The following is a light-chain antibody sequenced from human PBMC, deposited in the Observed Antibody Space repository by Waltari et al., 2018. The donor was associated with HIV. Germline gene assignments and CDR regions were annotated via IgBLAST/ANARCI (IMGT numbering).Light chain of an antibody. CDR3: SSYADSNNLV. Sequence: QSALTQPPSASGSPGQSVTISCTGTSSDVGGYDYVSWYQQHPGKAPQLMIYEVSKRPSGIPDRFSGSKSGNTASLTVSGLQAEDEADYYCSSYADSNNLVFGGGTKLTVL. J-gene: IGLJ2*01. CDR1: SSDVGGYDY. V-gene: IGLV2-8*01. CDR2: EVS.